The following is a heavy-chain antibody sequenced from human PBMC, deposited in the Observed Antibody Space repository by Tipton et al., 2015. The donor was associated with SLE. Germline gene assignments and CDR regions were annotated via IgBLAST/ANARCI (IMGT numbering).Heavy chain of an antibody. CDR2: IYSSGNT. V-gene: IGHV4-61*09. CDR3: ASHGEDYFDY. CDR1: GGSISSGSYY. J-gene: IGHJ4*02. Sequence: TLSLTCTVSGGSISSGSYYWSWIRQPAGKGLEWIGHIYSSGNTNYNPSLKSRVTISVDTSENQFSLELSSVTAADTAVYYCASHGEDYFDYWGQGTLVTVSS.